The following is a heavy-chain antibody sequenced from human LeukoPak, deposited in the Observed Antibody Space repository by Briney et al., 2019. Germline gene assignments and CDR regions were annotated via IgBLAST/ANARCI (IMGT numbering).Heavy chain of an antibody. J-gene: IGHJ4*02. CDR3: ARDYRPGGAMIVVVTPGVDY. Sequence: GGSLRLSCADSGFTFSSYSMNWVRQAPGQGLEWVSSISSSSGYIYYADSVKGRFTISRDNAKNSLYLQMNSLRAEDTAVYYCARDYRPGGAMIVVVTPGVDYWGQGTLVTVSS. D-gene: IGHD3-22*01. CDR1: GFTFSSYS. V-gene: IGHV3-21*01. CDR2: ISSSSGYI.